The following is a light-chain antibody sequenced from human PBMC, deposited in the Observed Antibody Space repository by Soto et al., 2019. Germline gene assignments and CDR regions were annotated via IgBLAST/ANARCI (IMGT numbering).Light chain of an antibody. CDR2: EVS. V-gene: IGLV2-14*01. CDR3: SSHTSTRTLYV. J-gene: IGLJ1*01. Sequence: QSLLTHPASSSGSPGQSITISCTGGSSDVGGYEYVSWYQHHPGKAPKLIIYEVSHRPSGVSDRFSASKFGNTASLTISGLQAEDEADYYCSSHTSTRTLYVFGTGTKVTVL. CDR1: SSDVGGYEY.